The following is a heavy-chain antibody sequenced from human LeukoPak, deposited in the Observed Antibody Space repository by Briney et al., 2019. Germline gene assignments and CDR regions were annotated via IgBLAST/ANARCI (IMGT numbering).Heavy chain of an antibody. Sequence: PSETLSLTCTVSGGSISSGGYYWSWIRQHPGKGLEWIGYIYYSGSTYYNPSLKSRVTISVDTSKNQFSLKLSSVTAADTAVYYCARGDSSTSCCDRWGQGTLVTVSS. CDR2: IYYSGST. CDR3: ARGDSSTSCCDR. J-gene: IGHJ4*02. CDR1: GGSISSGGYY. V-gene: IGHV4-31*03. D-gene: IGHD2-2*01.